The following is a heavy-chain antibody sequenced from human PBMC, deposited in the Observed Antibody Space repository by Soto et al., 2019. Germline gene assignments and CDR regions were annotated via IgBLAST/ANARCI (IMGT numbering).Heavy chain of an antibody. Sequence: SETLVPTCPVSGWSLHRGGFSRQWILQPPGKGLEWIGYIYHSGSTLYNPSLKSRVTISVDKSKNQFSLKLTSVTAADTAVYYCARDQLEGNWFDPWGQGTLVTVSS. CDR1: GWSLHRGGFS. V-gene: IGHV4-30-2*01. CDR2: IYHSGST. D-gene: IGHD1-1*01. J-gene: IGHJ5*02. CDR3: ARDQLEGNWFDP.